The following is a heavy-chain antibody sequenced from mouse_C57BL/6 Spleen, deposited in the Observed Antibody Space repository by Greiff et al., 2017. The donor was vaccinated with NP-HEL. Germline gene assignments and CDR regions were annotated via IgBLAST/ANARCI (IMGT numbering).Heavy chain of an antibody. D-gene: IGHD1-1*01. V-gene: IGHV1-82*01. CDR2: IYPGDGDT. CDR1: GYAFSSSW. CDR3: ARELLLRSMDY. Sequence: VQLQQSGPELVKPGASVKISCKASGYAFSSSWMNWVKQRPGKGLEWIGRIYPGDGDTNYNGKFKGKATLTADKSSSTAYMQLSSLTSEDSAVYFCARELLLRSMDYWGQGTSVTVSS. J-gene: IGHJ4*01.